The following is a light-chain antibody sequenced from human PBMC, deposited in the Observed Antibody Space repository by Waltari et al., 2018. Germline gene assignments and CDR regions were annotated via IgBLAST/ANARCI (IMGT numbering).Light chain of an antibody. CDR3: QVWDSSSEHYV. CDR2: NDG. CDR1: SIGPQN. J-gene: IGLJ1*01. V-gene: IGLV3-21*04. Sequence: YVPTQPPSVSVAPGKTAMITCGGDSIGPQNGHWYQQQPGQAPVLVIFNDGDRPSGIPERFSGSNSGNMATLTISRVQAGDEADYYCQVWDSSSEHYVFGTGTKVTVL.